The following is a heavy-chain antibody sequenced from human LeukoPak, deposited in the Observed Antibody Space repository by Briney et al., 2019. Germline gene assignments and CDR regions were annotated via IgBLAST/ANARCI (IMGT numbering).Heavy chain of an antibody. CDR2: IYYSGST. D-gene: IGHD1-26*01. V-gene: IGHV4-59*01. CDR1: GGSISSYY. J-gene: IGHJ4*02. CDR3: ARGMSGSYYGTGTYFDY. Sequence: SETLSLTCTVSGGSISSYYWSWIRQPPGKGLEWSGYIYYSGSTNYNPSLESRVTISVDTSKNQFSLKLSSVTAADTAVYYCARGMSGSYYGTGTYFDYWGQGTLVTVSS.